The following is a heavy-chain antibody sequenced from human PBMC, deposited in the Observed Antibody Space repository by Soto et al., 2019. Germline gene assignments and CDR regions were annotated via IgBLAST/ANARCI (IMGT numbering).Heavy chain of an antibody. V-gene: IGHV4-39*01. CDR2: IYYSGST. D-gene: IGHD2-2*01. J-gene: IGHJ4*02. Sequence: LSLTCTVSGGSISSSSYYWGWIRQPPGKGLEWIGSIYYSGSTYYNPSLKSRVTISVDTSKNQFSLKLSSVTAADTAVYYCARQGGYCSSTSCPQKQRGLDYWGQGTLVTVSS. CDR3: ARQGGYCSSTSCPQKQRGLDY. CDR1: GGSISSSSYY.